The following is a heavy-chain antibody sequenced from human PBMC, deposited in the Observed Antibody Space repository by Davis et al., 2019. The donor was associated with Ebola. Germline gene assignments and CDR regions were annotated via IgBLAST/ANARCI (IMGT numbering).Heavy chain of an antibody. D-gene: IGHD3-16*01. CDR3: ARKEGGPNPFDY. Sequence: HTGGSLRLSCAASGFTFSSYWMHWVRQAPGRGPEWVSGIGSDGINKDYADSVKGRFTISRDNSKNTMSLQMNGLTVEDTAVYYCARKEGGPNPFDYWGQGTLVTVSP. J-gene: IGHJ4*02. CDR1: GFTFSSYW. CDR2: IGSDGINK. V-gene: IGHV3-74*01.